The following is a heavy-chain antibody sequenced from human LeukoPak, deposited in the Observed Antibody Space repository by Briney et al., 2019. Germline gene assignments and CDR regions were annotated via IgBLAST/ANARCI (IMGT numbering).Heavy chain of an antibody. J-gene: IGHJ4*02. Sequence: GGSLRLSCAASGFTFSDYWIHGVRQAPGKGLVWVSRINTDGSITNYADSVKGRFSISRDNAKNTLYLQMSSLRAEDTAVYYCARDRGPRTGFMVREAYDYWGQGTLVTVFS. V-gene: IGHV3-74*01. CDR2: INTDGSIT. D-gene: IGHD3-10*01. CDR3: ARDRGPRTGFMVREAYDY. CDR1: GFTFSDYW.